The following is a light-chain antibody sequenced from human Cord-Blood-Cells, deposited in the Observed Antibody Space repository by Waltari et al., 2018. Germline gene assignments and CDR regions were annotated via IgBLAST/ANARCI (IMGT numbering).Light chain of an antibody. V-gene: IGLV2-14*01. J-gene: IGLJ3*02. Sequence: QSALTQPASVSGSPGQSITIPCTGTSSDVGGYNYVPWYQQHPGKAPKLIIYDVSKRPSGVSNRFSGSKSGNTASLTISGLQAEDEADYYCSSYTSSSTWVFGGGTKLTVL. CDR3: SSYTSSSTWV. CDR2: DVS. CDR1: SSDVGGYNY.